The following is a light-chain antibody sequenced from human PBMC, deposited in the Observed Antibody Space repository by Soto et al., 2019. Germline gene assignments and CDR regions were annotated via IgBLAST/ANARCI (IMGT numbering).Light chain of an antibody. Sequence: EIVLTQSPATLSLSPGERATLSCRASQRVSSYLAWYQQKPGQAPRLLIYDASNRATGIPARFSGSGSGTDFTLTSSSLEPEDFAVYYCQGRSNWPTFGGGTKVEIK. CDR1: QRVSSY. J-gene: IGKJ4*01. CDR3: QGRSNWPT. CDR2: DAS. V-gene: IGKV3-11*01.